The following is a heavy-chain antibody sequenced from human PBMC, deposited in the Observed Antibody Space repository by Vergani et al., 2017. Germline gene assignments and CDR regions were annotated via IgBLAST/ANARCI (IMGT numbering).Heavy chain of an antibody. CDR3: ARDYGYCSSTSCPSWFDP. J-gene: IGHJ5*02. Sequence: QVQLVQSGAEVKKPGASVKVSCKASGYTFTGYYMHWVRQAPGQGLEWMGWINPNSGGTNYAQKFQGRVTMTRDTSIRTAYMELSRLRSDDTAVYYCARDYGYCSSTSCPSWFDPWGQGTLVTVSS. CDR1: GYTFTGYY. CDR2: INPNSGGT. D-gene: IGHD2-2*01. V-gene: IGHV1-2*02.